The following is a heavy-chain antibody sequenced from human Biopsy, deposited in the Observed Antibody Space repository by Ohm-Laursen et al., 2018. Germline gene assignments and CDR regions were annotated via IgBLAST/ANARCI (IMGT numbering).Heavy chain of an antibody. D-gene: IGHD3-10*01. Sequence: VASVKVPCKTSGYTFTSYEINWVRQATGQGLEWMGWMNPDSGNIGYAQNFQGRVTMTRNTSISTAYMELSSLRSEDTAVYFCARADPPLFYYGSGSSNWFDPWGQGTLVTVSS. J-gene: IGHJ5*02. CDR1: GYTFTSYE. CDR3: ARADPPLFYYGSGSSNWFDP. V-gene: IGHV1-8*01. CDR2: MNPDSGNI.